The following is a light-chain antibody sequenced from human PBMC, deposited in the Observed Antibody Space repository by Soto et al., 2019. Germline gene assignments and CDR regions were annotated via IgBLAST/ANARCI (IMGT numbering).Light chain of an antibody. CDR2: GAS. Sequence: EIVMTQSPATLSLSPGERATLSCRASQSVSGNLSWYQQKPGQAPRLLIYGASTRATGILARFSGSGSGTEFTLTISSLESEDFAVYYCQQYSNWPPTFGQGTKVDIK. J-gene: IGKJ1*01. CDR1: QSVSGN. CDR3: QQYSNWPPT. V-gene: IGKV3D-15*01.